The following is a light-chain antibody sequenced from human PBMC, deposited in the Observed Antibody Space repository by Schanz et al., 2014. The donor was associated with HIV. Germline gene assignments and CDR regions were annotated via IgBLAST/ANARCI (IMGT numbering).Light chain of an antibody. CDR1: QSVSTN. CDR2: GAS. CDR3: QQYATSSWT. Sequence: EIVLTQSPGTLSLSPGERATLSCRASQSVSTNLAWYQKKPGQAPRLLIYGASSRATGIPDRFSGSGSGTEFTLTISRLEPEDFAVYYCQQYATSSWTFGQGTKVEIK. V-gene: IGKV3-20*01. J-gene: IGKJ1*01.